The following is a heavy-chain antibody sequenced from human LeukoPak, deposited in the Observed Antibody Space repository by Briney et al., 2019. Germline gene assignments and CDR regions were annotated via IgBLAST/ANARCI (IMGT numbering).Heavy chain of an antibody. V-gene: IGHV5-51*01. CDR2: IYTADSDT. D-gene: IGHD5-18*01. CDR1: GYTFTSYW. CDR3: ARRMGGYSYDGDYFDY. Sequence: GESLKISCQGAGYTFTSYWIGWVRQMPGKGLEWMGIIYTADSDTRYSPSFQGQVSFSADKSISTAYLQWGSLKASDTAIYYCARRMGGYSYDGDYFDYWGQGTLVTVSS. J-gene: IGHJ4*02.